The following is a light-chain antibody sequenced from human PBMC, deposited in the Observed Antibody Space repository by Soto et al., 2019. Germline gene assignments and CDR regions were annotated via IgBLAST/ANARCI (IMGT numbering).Light chain of an antibody. CDR3: SSYAGNTVWV. V-gene: IGLV2-8*01. Sequence: QSVLTQPPSASGSPGQSVTISCTGSNTDVGGYNYVSWYQQYPGKAPKVMIYEVTKRPSGVPARFSGSRSGNTASLTVSGLQAEEEADYYCSSYAGNTVWVFGGGTKLTVL. CDR1: NTDVGGYNY. J-gene: IGLJ3*02. CDR2: EVT.